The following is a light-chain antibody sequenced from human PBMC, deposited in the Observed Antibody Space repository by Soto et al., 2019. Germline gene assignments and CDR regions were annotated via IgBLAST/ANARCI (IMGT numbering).Light chain of an antibody. Sequence: IFITHAPATLSWXXFRXCTLXXWASQSVRSNLAWYQQKPGQAPRLLIYGASTRATGLPARFSGSGSGTDFTLTISSLQPEDFAAYYCQQSYSTPITFGQGTRLEIK. J-gene: IGKJ5*01. CDR1: QSVRSN. CDR3: QQSYSTPIT. CDR2: GAS. V-gene: IGKV3-15*01.